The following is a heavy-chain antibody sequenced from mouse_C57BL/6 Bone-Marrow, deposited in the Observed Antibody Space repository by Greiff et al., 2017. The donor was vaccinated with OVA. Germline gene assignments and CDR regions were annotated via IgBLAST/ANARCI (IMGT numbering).Heavy chain of an antibody. D-gene: IGHD1-1*01. CDR1: GYTFTSYG. V-gene: IGHV1-81*01. CDR2: IYPRSGNT. Sequence: QVQLKESGAELARPGASVKLSCKASGYTFTSYGISWVKQRTGQGLEWIGEIYPRSGNTYYNEKFKGKATLTADKSSSTAYMELRSLTSEDSAVYFCARVRAITTVTNGGYWGQGTTLTVSS. J-gene: IGHJ2*01. CDR3: ARVRAITTVTNGGY.